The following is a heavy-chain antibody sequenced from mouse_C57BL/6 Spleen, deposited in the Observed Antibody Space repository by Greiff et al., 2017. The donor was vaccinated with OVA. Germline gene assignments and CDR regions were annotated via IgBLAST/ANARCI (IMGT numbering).Heavy chain of an antibody. D-gene: IGHD2-4*01. CDR2: IDPSDSYT. V-gene: IGHV1-69*01. CDR3: ARRGQLYYDYDQEFDY. J-gene: IGHJ2*01. Sequence: QVQLQQPGAELVMPGASVKLSCKASGYTFTSYWMHWVKQRPGQGLEWIGEIDPSDSYTNYNQKFKGKSTLTVDKSSSTAYMQLSSLTSEDSAVYYCARRGQLYYDYDQEFDYWGQGTTLTVSS. CDR1: GYTFTSYW.